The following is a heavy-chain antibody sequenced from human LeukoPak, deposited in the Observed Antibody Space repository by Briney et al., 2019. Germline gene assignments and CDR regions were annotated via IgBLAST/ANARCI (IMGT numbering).Heavy chain of an antibody. CDR3: AREAGDGYTQAHDY. CDR1: GYTFTGYY. D-gene: IGHD5-24*01. V-gene: IGHV1-2*02. CDR2: INPNSGGT. J-gene: IGHJ4*02. Sequence: ASVKVSCKASGYTFTGYYMHWVRQAPGQGLEWMGWINPNSGGTNYAQKFQGRVTMTRDTSISTAYMELSRLRSDDTAVYYCAREAGDGYTQAHDYWGQGTLVTVSS.